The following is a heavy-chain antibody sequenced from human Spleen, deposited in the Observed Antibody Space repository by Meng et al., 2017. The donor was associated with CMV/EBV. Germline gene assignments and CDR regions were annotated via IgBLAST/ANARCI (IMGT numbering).Heavy chain of an antibody. CDR3: ARDHDYGDAFHI. D-gene: IGHD4-17*01. V-gene: IGHV4-59*01. CDR1: GGSISTFY. J-gene: IGHJ3*02. CDR2: VYYTGNT. Sequence: SETLSLTCTVSGGSISTFYWSWIRQPPGKGLEWIGDVYYTGNTNYNPSLKSRVTLSVDTSKNQLSLTLSSLSAADTAVYYCARDHDYGDAFHIWGQGTMVTVSS.